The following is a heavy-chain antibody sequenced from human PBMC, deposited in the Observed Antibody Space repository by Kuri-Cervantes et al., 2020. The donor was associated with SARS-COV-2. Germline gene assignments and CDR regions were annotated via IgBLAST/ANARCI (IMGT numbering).Heavy chain of an antibody. J-gene: IGHJ4*02. CDR1: GFTFSSYE. Sequence: GESLKISCAASGFTFSSYEMHWVRQAPGKGLEWVSYISSSGSAIYYADSVKGRFTISRDNAKNSLYLQMNSLRAEDTAVYYCTRWRVGAKTWGQGTLVTVSS. V-gene: IGHV3-48*03. CDR3: TRWRVGAKT. D-gene: IGHD1-26*01. CDR2: ISSSGSAI.